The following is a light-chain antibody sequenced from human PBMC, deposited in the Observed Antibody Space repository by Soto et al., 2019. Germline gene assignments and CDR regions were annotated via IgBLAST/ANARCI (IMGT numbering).Light chain of an antibody. CDR3: HQYGSSPWT. V-gene: IGKV3-20*01. J-gene: IGKJ1*01. CDR2: GAS. CDR1: QSVSSSY. Sequence: EIVLTQSPGTLSLSPGERATLSCRASQSVSSSYLAWYQQKPGQAPRLLIYGASSRATGIPDRFSGSGSGTDFTLTISRLEPEDLAVYYCHQYGSSPWTFGQWTKVEIK.